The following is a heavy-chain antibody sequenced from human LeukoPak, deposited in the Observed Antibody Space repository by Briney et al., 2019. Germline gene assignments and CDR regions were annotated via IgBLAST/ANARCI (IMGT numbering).Heavy chain of an antibody. Sequence: ASVKVSCKASGYTFTGYYMHWVRQAPGQGLEWMGWINPNSGVTNYAQKLQGRVTMTRDTSISTAYMELSRLRSDDPAVYYCARDLEYYYESSGYYYSGWGQGTLVTVPS. V-gene: IGHV1-2*02. CDR2: INPNSGVT. CDR3: ARDLEYYYESSGYYYSG. D-gene: IGHD3-22*01. CDR1: GYTFTGYY. J-gene: IGHJ4*02.